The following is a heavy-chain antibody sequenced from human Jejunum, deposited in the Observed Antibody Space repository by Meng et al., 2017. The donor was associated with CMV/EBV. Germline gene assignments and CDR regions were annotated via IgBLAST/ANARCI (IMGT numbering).Heavy chain of an antibody. Sequence: TNYWIGWVRQMPGKGLEWMGSIYAGDSDTRYGPSFEGQVTISVDKSIDTAYLQWSSLKASDTAMYYCARGAGRITTFGVVLSWFDPWGQGTLVTVS. CDR1: TNYW. CDR3: ARGAGRITTFGVVLSWFDP. V-gene: IGHV5-51*01. D-gene: IGHD3-3*01. CDR2: IYAGDSDT. J-gene: IGHJ5*02.